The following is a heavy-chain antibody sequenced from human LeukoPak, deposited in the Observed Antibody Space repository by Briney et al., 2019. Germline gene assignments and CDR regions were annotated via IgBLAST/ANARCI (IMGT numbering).Heavy chain of an antibody. V-gene: IGHV3-48*04. CDR3: ARAYYDILTGYGYYFDY. CDR1: GFTFSSHS. CDR2: IGSSESTI. Sequence: SGGSLRLSCAASGFTFSSHSMNWVRQAPGKGLEWVSDIGSSESTIYYADSVKGRFTTSRDNAKNSLYLQMNSLRAEDTAVYYCARAYYDILTGYGYYFDYWGQGTLVTASS. J-gene: IGHJ4*02. D-gene: IGHD3-9*01.